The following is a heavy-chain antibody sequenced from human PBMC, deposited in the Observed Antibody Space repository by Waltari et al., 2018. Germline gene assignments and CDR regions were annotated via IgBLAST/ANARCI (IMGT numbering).Heavy chain of an antibody. CDR3: ASGGPGEQLYTGLFGY. J-gene: IGHJ4*02. CDR2: IIPILGTA. V-gene: IGHV1-69*08. CDR1: GGTFSSYA. D-gene: IGHD6-13*01. Sequence: QVQLVQSGAEVKKPGSSVKVSCKASGGTFSSYAISWVRQAPGQGLEWMGRIIPILGTANYAQKFQGRVTITADKSTSTAYMELSSLRSEDTAVYYCASGGPGEQLYTGLFGYWGQGTLVTVSS.